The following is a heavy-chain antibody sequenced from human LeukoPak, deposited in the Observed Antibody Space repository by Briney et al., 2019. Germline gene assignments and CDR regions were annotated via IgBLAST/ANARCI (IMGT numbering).Heavy chain of an antibody. CDR1: GGSFSGYY. V-gene: IGHV4-34*01. J-gene: IGHJ4*02. D-gene: IGHD6-19*01. CDR2: INHSGST. CDR3: ASRTVSGWYEVDY. Sequence: SETLSLTCAVYGGSFSGYYWSWIRQPPGKGLEWIGEINHSGSTNYNPSLKSRVTISVDTSKNQFSLKLSSVTAADTAVYYCASRTVSGWYEVDYWGQGTLVTVSS.